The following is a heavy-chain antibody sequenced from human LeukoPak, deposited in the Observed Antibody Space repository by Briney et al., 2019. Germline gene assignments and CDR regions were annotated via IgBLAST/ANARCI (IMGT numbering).Heavy chain of an antibody. J-gene: IGHJ4*02. CDR2: INHSGST. D-gene: IGHD5-24*01. Sequence: PSQTLSLTCTVSGGSISSGDYYWSWIRQPPGKGLEWIGEINHSGSTNYNPSLKSRVTISVDTSKNQFSLKLSSVTAADTAVFYCARGSVEMATIESSLYYFDYWGQGTLVTVSS. CDR3: ARGSVEMATIESSLYYFDY. V-gene: IGHV4-30-4*01. CDR1: GGSISSGDYY.